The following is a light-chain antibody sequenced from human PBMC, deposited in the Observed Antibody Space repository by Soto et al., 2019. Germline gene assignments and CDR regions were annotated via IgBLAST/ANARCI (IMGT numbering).Light chain of an antibody. CDR1: HNVIYN. J-gene: IGKJ4*01. Sequence: ISHSPASLPLSPVARVTPPCATHNVIYNHMSWFLQKPGQTPRLLIYDAIIRAPDVPARFSGSWSGTEFTLTINSLESEDFAVYYCQQYDGWPLTFGRGTKVDIK. CDR2: DAI. V-gene: IGKV3-15*01. CDR3: QQYDGWPLT.